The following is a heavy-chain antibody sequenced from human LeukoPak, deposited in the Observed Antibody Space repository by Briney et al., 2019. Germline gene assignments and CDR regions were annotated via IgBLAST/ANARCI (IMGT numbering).Heavy chain of an antibody. Sequence: SETLSLTCTVSGGSISSYYWSWIRQPAGKGLEWIGRIYTSGSTNYNPSLKSRVTMSVDTSKNQFSLKLSSATAADTAVYYCARGSVVGAHFDYWGQGTLVTVSS. V-gene: IGHV4-4*07. CDR3: ARGSVVGAHFDY. J-gene: IGHJ4*02. CDR1: GGSISSYY. CDR2: IYTSGST. D-gene: IGHD1-26*01.